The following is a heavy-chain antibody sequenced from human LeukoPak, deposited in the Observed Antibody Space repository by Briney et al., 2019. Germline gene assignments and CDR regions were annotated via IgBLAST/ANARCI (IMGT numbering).Heavy chain of an antibody. V-gene: IGHV4-59*01. CDR1: GGSISSYY. CDR3: AREGGYELSIDY. Sequence: SETLSLTCTVSGGSISSYYWSWVRQPPGKGLEWIGYIYYSGSTNYNPSLKSRVTISVDTSKNQFSLKLSSVTAADTAVYYCAREGGYELSIDYWGQGTLVTVSS. J-gene: IGHJ4*02. D-gene: IGHD5-12*01. CDR2: IYYSGST.